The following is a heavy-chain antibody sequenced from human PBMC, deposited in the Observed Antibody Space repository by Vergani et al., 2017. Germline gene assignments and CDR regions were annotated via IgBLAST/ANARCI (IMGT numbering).Heavy chain of an antibody. D-gene: IGHD6-13*01. CDR1: GFTFSRFT. Sequence: EVQVVDSGGDLVQPGGSLRLSCAASGFTFSRFTFNWVRQSPGQGLEWIASISSGGDRVYYADSVQGRFTMSRDNAKNSLYLQMNSLRAEDTAVYYCARLGGAAAGPYYYYGMDVWGQGTTVTVSS. J-gene: IGHJ6*02. CDR3: ARLGGAAAGPYYYYGMDV. CDR2: ISSGGDRV. V-gene: IGHV3-48*04.